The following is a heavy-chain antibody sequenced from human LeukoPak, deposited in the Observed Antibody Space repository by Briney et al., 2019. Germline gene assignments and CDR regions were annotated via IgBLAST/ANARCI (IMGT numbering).Heavy chain of an antibody. Sequence: GGSLRLSCAASGFTFSSYSMDWVRQTPGKGLEWVSSISSSSSYIYYADSVKGRFTISRDNAKNSLYLQMNSLRAEDTAVYYCARVGLYSGSYDAFDIWGQGTMVTVSS. CDR1: GFTFSSYS. D-gene: IGHD1-26*01. J-gene: IGHJ3*02. CDR2: ISSSSSYI. V-gene: IGHV3-21*01. CDR3: ARVGLYSGSYDAFDI.